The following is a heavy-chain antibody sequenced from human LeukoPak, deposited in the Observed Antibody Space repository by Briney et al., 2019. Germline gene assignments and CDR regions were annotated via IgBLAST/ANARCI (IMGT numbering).Heavy chain of an antibody. CDR3: ARDQPGYYYDSSGYYRGDDAFGI. D-gene: IGHD3-22*01. Sequence: ASVKVSCKASGYTFTSYGISWVRQAPGQGLEWMGWISAYNGNTNYAQKLQGRVTMTTDTSTSTAYMELRSLRSDDTAVYYCARDQPGYYYDSSGYYRGDDAFGIWGQGTMVTVSS. J-gene: IGHJ3*02. CDR2: ISAYNGNT. CDR1: GYTFTSYG. V-gene: IGHV1-18*01.